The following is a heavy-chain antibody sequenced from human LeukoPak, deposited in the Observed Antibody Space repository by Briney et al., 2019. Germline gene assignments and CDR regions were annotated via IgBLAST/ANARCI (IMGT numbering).Heavy chain of an antibody. CDR3: ATFIPRPNDYGDYLYYYYGMDV. J-gene: IGHJ6*02. CDR2: VDPRDGET. V-gene: IGHV1-24*01. Sequence: GASVKVSCKVSGNTLTELSMHWVRQAPGKGLELMGGVDPRDGETFYAQKFQGRVTMTEDTSTNTAYMELSSLRSEDTDIYYCATFIPRPNDYGDYLYYYYGMDVWGQGTTVTVSS. CDR1: GNTLTELS. D-gene: IGHD4-17*01.